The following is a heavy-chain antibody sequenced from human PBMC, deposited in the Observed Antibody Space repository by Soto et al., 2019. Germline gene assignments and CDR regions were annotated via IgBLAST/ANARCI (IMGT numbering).Heavy chain of an antibody. CDR2: MYSEGYT. D-gene: IGHD3-22*01. V-gene: IGHV3-53*01. CDR3: ARATYYYDGRIYGMDV. J-gene: IGHJ6*02. Sequence: EVQLVESGGGLIQPGGSLRLSCAASGFTVSSNYMNWVRQAPEKGLEWVSVMYSEGYTYYAASVKGRFTISRDSFKNTLSLQLKSLRAEDTAVYYCARATYYYDGRIYGMDVGGQGTTVTVSS. CDR1: GFTVSSNY.